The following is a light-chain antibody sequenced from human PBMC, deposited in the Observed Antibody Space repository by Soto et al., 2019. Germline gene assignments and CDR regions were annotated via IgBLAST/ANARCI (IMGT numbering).Light chain of an antibody. J-gene: IGKJ5*01. CDR1: QSVRSGY. CDR3: QQRSDWPPN. V-gene: IGKV3D-20*02. Sequence: EIVLTQSPGTLSLSPGERATLSCRASQSVRSGYFACYQQKPGQAPRLLIFALSSRATGIPDRFSGTGSGTDFTRTISRREPEDFAVYFCQQRSDWPPNFGQGTRLEIK. CDR2: ALS.